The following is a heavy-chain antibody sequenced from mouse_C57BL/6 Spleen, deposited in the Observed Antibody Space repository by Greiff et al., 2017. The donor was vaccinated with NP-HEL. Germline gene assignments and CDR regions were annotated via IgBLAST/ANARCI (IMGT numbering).Heavy chain of an antibody. CDR1: GYSFTSYY. CDR3: ARGYYGSSYHYFDY. V-gene: IGHV1-66*01. D-gene: IGHD1-1*01. Sequence: QVQLQQSGPELVKPGASVKISCKASGYSFTSYYIHWVKQRPGQGLEWIGWIYPGSGNTKYNEKFKGKATLTADKSSSTAYMQLSSLTAEYSAVYYCARGYYGSSYHYFDYWGQGTTLTVSS. J-gene: IGHJ2*01. CDR2: IYPGSGNT.